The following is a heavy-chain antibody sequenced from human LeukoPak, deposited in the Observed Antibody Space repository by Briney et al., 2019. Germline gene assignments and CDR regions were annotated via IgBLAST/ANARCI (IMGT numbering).Heavy chain of an antibody. CDR2: ISGSGGST. J-gene: IGHJ3*02. D-gene: IGHD1-26*01. Sequence: GGSPRLSCAASGFTFSSYAMSWVRQAPGKGLEWVSAISGSGGSTYYADSVKGRFTISRDNAKNSLYLQMNSLRAEDTALYYCAKSRSGNYPLDAFDIWGQGTMVTVSS. CDR3: AKSRSGNYPLDAFDI. CDR1: GFTFSSYA. V-gene: IGHV3-23*01.